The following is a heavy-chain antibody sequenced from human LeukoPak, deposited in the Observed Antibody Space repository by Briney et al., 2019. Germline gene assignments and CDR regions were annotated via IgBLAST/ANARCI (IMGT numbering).Heavy chain of an antibody. CDR3: VRNKGVAVAAEYFQH. J-gene: IGHJ1*01. Sequence: PGGSLRLSCAASGSTFSSYAMNWVRQAPGKGLEWVSGVSSSGGSTYYADSVKGRFTISSDNSKNKLYLQMNSLRAEDTAVYYCVRNKGVAVAAEYFQHWGQGTLVTVSS. V-gene: IGHV3-23*01. CDR2: VSSSGGST. CDR1: GSTFSSYA. D-gene: IGHD6-19*01.